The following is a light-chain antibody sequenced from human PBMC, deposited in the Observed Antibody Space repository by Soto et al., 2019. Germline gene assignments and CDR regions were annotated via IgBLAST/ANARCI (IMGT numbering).Light chain of an antibody. V-gene: IGLV2-14*01. J-gene: IGLJ1*01. CDR2: EIS. CDR1: SSDVGRYNY. Sequence: QSVLTQPASVSGSPGQSITISCTGTSSDVGRYNYVSWYQQYPGKAPKLMIYEISNRPSGVSIRFSGSKSGNTASLTISGLQAEDEADYYCSSYTTSSTLCVFGTGTKVTVL. CDR3: SSYTTSSTLCV.